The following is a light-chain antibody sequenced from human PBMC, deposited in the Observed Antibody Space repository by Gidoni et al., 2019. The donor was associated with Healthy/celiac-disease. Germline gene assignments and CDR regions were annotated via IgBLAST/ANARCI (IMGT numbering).Light chain of an antibody. CDR2: DAS. Sequence: EIVLPQSPATLSLSPGERATLSCRASQSVSSYLAWYQQKPGQAPRLLIYDASNRATGIPARCSGSGSGTDFTLTISSIEPEDFAVYYCQQRSNWPPITFXQXTRLEIK. CDR3: QQRSNWPPIT. V-gene: IGKV3-11*01. J-gene: IGKJ5*01. CDR1: QSVSSY.